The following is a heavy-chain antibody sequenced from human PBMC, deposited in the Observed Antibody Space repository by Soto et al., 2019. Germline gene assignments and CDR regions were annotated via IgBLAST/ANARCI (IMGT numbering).Heavy chain of an antibody. CDR1: GDTFKNCV. J-gene: IGHJ6*02. D-gene: IGHD7-27*01. V-gene: IGHV1-69*01. CDR2: IIPLFGTT. Sequence: QVQVVQSGVEERRPGSSVKVSCKASGDTFKNCVISWVRQAPGQGLEWMGGIIPLFGTTDFDQRLQGRLTITTDEAPTTAYMELSRLRSEDTATYYYAAELGFGKLAVVLGQGTTVIVSS. CDR3: AAELGFGKLAVV.